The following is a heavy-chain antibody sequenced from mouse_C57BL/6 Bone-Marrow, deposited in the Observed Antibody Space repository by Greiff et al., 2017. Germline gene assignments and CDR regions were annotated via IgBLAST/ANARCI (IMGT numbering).Heavy chain of an antibody. CDR2: INPNNGGT. CDR1: GYTFTDYN. Sequence: EVQLQQSGPELVKPGASVKIPCKASGYTFTDYNMDWVKQSHGKSLEWIGDINPNNGGTNYNQKFKGKATLTVDKSSSTAYMELRSLTSEDTAVYYCARGRYDGSRLAYWGQGTLVTVSA. J-gene: IGHJ3*01. D-gene: IGHD1-1*01. CDR3: ARGRYDGSRLAY. V-gene: IGHV1-18*01.